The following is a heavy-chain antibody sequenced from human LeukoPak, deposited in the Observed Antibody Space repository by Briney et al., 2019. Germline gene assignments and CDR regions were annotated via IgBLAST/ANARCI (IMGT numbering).Heavy chain of an antibody. CDR3: ARGRGYDYVWGSYRPYFDY. CDR2: INHSGST. D-gene: IGHD3-16*02. V-gene: IGHV4-34*01. Sequence: PSETLSLTCAVYGGSFSGYYWSWIRQPPGKGLEWIGEINHSGSTNYNPSLKSRVTISVDTSKNQFSLKLSPVTAADTAVYYCARGRGYDYVWGSYRPYFDYWGQGTLVTVSS. J-gene: IGHJ4*02. CDR1: GGSFSGYY.